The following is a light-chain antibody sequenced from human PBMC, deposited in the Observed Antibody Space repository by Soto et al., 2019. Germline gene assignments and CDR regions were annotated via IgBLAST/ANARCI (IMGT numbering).Light chain of an antibody. J-gene: IGKJ1*01. CDR1: QSVSSSY. CDR3: QQYGSSPTWT. Sequence: EIVLTQSPGTLSLSPGERATLSCRASQSVSSSYLAWYQQKPGQAPRLLIYGASSRATGIPDRFSGSGSGTEFTLTISRLVPEDFAVYYCQQYGSSPTWTFGQGTKVEIK. V-gene: IGKV3-20*01. CDR2: GAS.